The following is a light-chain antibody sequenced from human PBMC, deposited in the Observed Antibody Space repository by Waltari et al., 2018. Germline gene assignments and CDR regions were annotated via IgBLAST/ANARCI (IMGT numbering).Light chain of an antibody. J-gene: IGKJ1*01. CDR1: QTLIHSDGNTY. V-gene: IGKV2-30*02. CDR3: SQTTQLPRT. CDR2: KIS. Sequence: DVVMTQSPLSLSVTLGQAASISCKSSQTLIHSDGNTYLNWFKQKPGQSPRRLIYKISRRDSGVPDRFSGSGSGTEFTLRISRVEAEDVGFYYCSQTTQLPRTFGQRTKVEV.